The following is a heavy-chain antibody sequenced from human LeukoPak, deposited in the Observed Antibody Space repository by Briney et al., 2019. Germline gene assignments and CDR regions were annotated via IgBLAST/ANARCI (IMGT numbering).Heavy chain of an antibody. D-gene: IGHD6-13*01. CDR1: GFTFSSYW. CDR3: ARDHPKGSSWRNDAFDI. J-gene: IGHJ3*02. V-gene: IGHV3-74*01. CDR2: INSDGSST. Sequence: PGGSLRLSCAASGFTFSSYWMHWVRQAPGKGLVWVSRINSDGSSTSYADSVKGRFTISRDNAKNTLYLQMNSLRAEDTAVYYCARDHPKGSSWRNDAFDIWGQGTMVTVSS.